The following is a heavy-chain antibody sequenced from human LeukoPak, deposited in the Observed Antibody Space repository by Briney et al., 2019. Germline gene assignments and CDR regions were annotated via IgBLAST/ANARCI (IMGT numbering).Heavy chain of an antibody. D-gene: IGHD5-18*01. CDR3: ARDKAHSYGRYFDP. Sequence: SETLSLTCSVSGGSISTYYWNWIRQTPGKGLELIGHISYGNTDYNPSLKSRVTISVDTSKNQLSLKLTSVTAADTAVYYCARDKAHSYGRYFDPWGQGALVTVSS. V-gene: IGHV4-59*01. CDR1: GGSISTYY. CDR2: ISYGNT. J-gene: IGHJ5*02.